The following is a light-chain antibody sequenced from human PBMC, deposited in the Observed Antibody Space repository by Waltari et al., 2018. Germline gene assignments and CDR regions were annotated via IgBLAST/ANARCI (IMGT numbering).Light chain of an antibody. V-gene: IGKV3-20*01. CDR2: DAS. CDR3: HQYGSSPRT. Sequence: ENVLTQSPGTLSLSPGERATLSCRASQSVSRWLAWYQQKPGQAPRLLIHDASSRASGIPGRFSGSGSGTDFTLTISRLEPEDCAVYYCHQYGSSPRTFGQGTKVEIK. J-gene: IGKJ1*01. CDR1: QSVSRW.